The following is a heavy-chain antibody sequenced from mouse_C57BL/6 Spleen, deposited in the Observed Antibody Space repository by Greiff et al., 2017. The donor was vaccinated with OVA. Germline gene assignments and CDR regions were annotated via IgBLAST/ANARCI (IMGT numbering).Heavy chain of an antibody. Sequence: EVQLQQSGAELVRPGASVKLSCTASGFNFKDDYMHWVKQRPEQGLEWIGWIDPENGDTEYASKFQGKATITADTSSNTAYLQLSSLTSEDTAVYYSAITRANWDVDYWGQGTTLTVSS. CDR3: AITRANWDVDY. J-gene: IGHJ2*01. CDR1: GFNFKDDY. D-gene: IGHD4-1*01. V-gene: IGHV14-4*01. CDR2: IDPENGDT.